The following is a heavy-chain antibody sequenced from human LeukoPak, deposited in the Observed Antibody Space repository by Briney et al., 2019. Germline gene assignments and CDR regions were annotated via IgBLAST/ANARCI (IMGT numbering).Heavy chain of an antibody. CDR3: ARDRGYSTFDY. CDR1: AVTISNYW. J-gene: IGHJ4*02. Sequence: PGGSLRLSCAASAVTISNYWMSWVRQAPGKGLEWVANIKEDGSEINYVDSVKGRFTISRDNAKNSLYLQMSSLRVDDTAVYYCARDRGYSTFDYWGQGTLVTVSS. D-gene: IGHD4-23*01. CDR2: IKEDGSEI. V-gene: IGHV3-7*01.